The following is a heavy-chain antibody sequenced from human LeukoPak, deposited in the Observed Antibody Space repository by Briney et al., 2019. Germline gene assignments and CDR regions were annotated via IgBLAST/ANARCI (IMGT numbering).Heavy chain of an antibody. Sequence: VASVKVSCKASGYTFTGYYMHWVRQAPGQGLEWMGWINPNSGGTNYAQKFQGRVTMTRDTSISTAYMELSRLRSDDTAVYHCARGATVGGMYYYYMDVWGKGTTVTVSS. V-gene: IGHV1-2*02. J-gene: IGHJ6*03. CDR1: GYTFTGYY. D-gene: IGHD3-10*01. CDR3: ARGATVGGMYYYYMDV. CDR2: INPNSGGT.